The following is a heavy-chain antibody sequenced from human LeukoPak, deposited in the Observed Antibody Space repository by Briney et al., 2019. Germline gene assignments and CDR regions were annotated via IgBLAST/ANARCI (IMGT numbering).Heavy chain of an antibody. J-gene: IGHJ6*03. CDR2: IIPIFGTA. D-gene: IGHD6-13*01. V-gene: IGHV1-69*13. CDR1: GGTFSSYA. Sequence: SVKVSCKASGGTFSSYAISWVRQAPGQGLEWMGGIIPIFGTANYAQKFQGRVTITADESTSTAYMELSSLRSEDTAVYYCATRIAAAGTRNYYYYYMDVWGKGTTVTVSS. CDR3: ATRIAAAGTRNYYYYYMDV.